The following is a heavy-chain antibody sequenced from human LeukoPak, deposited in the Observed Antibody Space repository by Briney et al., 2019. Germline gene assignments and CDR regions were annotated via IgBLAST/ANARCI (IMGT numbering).Heavy chain of an antibody. CDR1: SGSIGSSSYY. Sequence: SETLSLTCTVSSGSIGSSSYYWGWIRQPPGKGLEWIANIYYSGSTYYNPSLKGRVTISVDTSNNHFSLKLSSVTAADTAVYYCARLVATLGYFDYWGQGTLVTVSS. V-gene: IGHV4-39*01. CDR3: ARLVATLGYFDY. J-gene: IGHJ4*02. CDR2: IYYSGST. D-gene: IGHD5-12*01.